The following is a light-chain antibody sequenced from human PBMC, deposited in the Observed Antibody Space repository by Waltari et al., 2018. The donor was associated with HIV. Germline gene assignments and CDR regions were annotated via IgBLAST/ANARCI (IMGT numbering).Light chain of an antibody. CDR3: TTWDSNLSAWV. J-gene: IGLJ3*02. V-gene: IGLV1-51*02. CDR2: ENN. Sequence: QSVLTQPPSVSAAPGQKVTISCSGGTSNIGNNYVSWYQQLPGTAPKLSIYENNKRPSGIPDRFSGSKSGTSATLGITGLQTGDEADYYCTTWDSNLSAWVFGGGTKLTVL. CDR1: TSNIGNNY.